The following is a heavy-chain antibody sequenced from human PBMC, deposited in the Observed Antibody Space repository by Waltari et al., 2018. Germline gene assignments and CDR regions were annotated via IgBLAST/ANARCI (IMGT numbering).Heavy chain of an antibody. J-gene: IGHJ3*02. D-gene: IGHD3-22*01. V-gene: IGHV1-2*02. CDR1: GYTFTAFY. CDR2: INPNSGDT. CDR3: ARDTSPLYYDSAGLDAFDS. Sequence: QVQLVQSGPAVKKPGASVKVSCEASGYTFTAFYMHWVRKTPGHGLEWMGWINPNSGDTKFAEKFQGRVTMTRDTSISTAYIELSRLQSDDTAVYYCARDTSPLYYDSAGLDAFDSWGQGTLVTVSS.